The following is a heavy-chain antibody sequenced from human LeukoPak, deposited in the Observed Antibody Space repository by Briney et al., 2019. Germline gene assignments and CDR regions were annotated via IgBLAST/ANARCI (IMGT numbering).Heavy chain of an antibody. D-gene: IGHD6-19*01. J-gene: IGHJ4*02. CDR2: ISSSSSYI. CDR1: GFTFSSYS. V-gene: IGHV3-21*01. CDR3: ARDRRSSGSVSFDY. Sequence: GGSLRLPCAASGFTFSSYSMNWVRQAPGKGLEWVSSISSSSSYIYYADSVKGRFTISRDNAKNSLYLQMNSLRAEDTAVYYCARDRRSSGSVSFDYWGQGTLVTVSS.